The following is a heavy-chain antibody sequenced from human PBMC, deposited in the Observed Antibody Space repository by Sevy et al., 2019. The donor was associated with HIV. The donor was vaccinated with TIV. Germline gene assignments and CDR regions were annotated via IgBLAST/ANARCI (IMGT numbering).Heavy chain of an antibody. D-gene: IGHD2-2*01. CDR3: ARHEGCSSTTCHGGWFDP. J-gene: IGHJ5*02. Sequence: SETLSLTCTVSGGSISSYYWSWIRQPPGKGLEWIGYIYYSGSTHYSPSLRGRVTLSVDTSKNQFSLKLSSVTAADTAVYYCARHEGCSSTTCHGGWFDPWGQGTLVTVSS. CDR2: IYYSGST. V-gene: IGHV4-59*08. CDR1: GGSISSYY.